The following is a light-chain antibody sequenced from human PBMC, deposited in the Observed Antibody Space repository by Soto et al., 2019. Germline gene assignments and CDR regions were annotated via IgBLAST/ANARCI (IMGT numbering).Light chain of an antibody. Sequence: SVLTQPPSVSGAPGQTVTISCTGSSSNIGTGYDVHWYQHLPGTAPKLLIYANTNRPSGVPGRFSGSKSGTSASLAITGLQAEDEADYYCQSYDSSLSIYVFGTGTKLTVL. CDR3: QSYDSSLSIYV. J-gene: IGLJ1*01. CDR2: ANT. V-gene: IGLV1-40*01. CDR1: SSNIGTGYD.